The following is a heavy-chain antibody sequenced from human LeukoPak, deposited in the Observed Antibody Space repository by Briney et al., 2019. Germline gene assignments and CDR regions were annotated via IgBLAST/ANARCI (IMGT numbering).Heavy chain of an antibody. D-gene: IGHD5-24*01. J-gene: IGHJ3*02. Sequence: SVKVSCKASGYTFTSYDISWVRQAPGQGLEWMGGIIPIFGTANYAQKFQGRVTITTDESTSTAYMELSSLRSEDTAVYYCARDTDGDGYNSENDAFDIWGQGTMVTVSS. CDR3: ARDTDGDGYNSENDAFDI. CDR2: IIPIFGTA. V-gene: IGHV1-69*05. CDR1: GYTFTSYD.